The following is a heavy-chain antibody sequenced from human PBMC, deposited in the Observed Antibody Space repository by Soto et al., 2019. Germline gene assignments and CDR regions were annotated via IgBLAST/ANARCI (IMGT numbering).Heavy chain of an antibody. CDR1: GYTFTSYG. V-gene: IGHV1-18*01. CDR3: ARDLAGLPPYYYYGMDV. D-gene: IGHD5-18*01. CDR2: ISAYNGNT. J-gene: IGHJ6*02. Sequence: QVQLVQSGAEVKKPGASVKVSCKASGYTFTSYGISWVRHAPGQGLEWMGWISAYNGNTNYAQKLQGRVTMTTDTSTSTAYMELRSLRSDDTAVYYCARDLAGLPPYYYYGMDVWGQGTTVTVS.